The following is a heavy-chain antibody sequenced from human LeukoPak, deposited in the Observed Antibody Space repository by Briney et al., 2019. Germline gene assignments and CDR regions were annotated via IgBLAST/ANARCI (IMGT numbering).Heavy chain of an antibody. D-gene: IGHD2-15*01. J-gene: IGHJ6*03. CDR2: ISISSNYI. V-gene: IGHV3-21*01. Sequence: GGSLRLSCAASGFTFSSYSMNWVRRAPGKGLEWVSSISISSNYIYYSDSVKGRFTISRDNAKNSLYLQVNSLRAEDTAVYYCAKDSCSGGSCYYMDVWGKGTTVTISS. CDR1: GFTFSSYS. CDR3: AKDSCSGGSCYYMDV.